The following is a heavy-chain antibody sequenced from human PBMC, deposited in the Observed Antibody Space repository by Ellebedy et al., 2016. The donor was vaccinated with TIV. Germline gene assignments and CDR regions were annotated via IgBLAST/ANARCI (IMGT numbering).Heavy chain of an antibody. CDR3: ARRDIVLVTVEEYYYCMDV. J-gene: IGHJ6*03. D-gene: IGHD2-21*02. CDR1: GGSISGYY. CDR2: IYYSDNGST. V-gene: IGHV4-59*08. Sequence: SETLSLTCTVSGGSISGYYWSWIRQPPGKGLEWIGYIYYSDNGSTNYKPSLKSRVTISGDTSKNQLSLKLSSVTAADTAVYYCARRDIVLVTVEEYYYCMDVWGKGTTVIVSS.